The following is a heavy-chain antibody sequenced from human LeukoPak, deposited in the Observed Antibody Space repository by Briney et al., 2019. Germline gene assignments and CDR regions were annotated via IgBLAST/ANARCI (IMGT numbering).Heavy chain of an antibody. V-gene: IGHV3-21*01. Sequence: PGGSLRLSCAAPGFTFSSYSMNWVRQAPGKGLEWVSSISSSSSYIYYADSVKGRFTISRDNAKNSLYLQMNSLRAEDTAVYYCVRDLFGRDRRPFDCWGQGTLVTVSS. CDR3: VRDLFGRDRRPFDC. CDR2: ISSSSSYI. D-gene: IGHD3-16*01. J-gene: IGHJ4*02. CDR1: GFTFSSYS.